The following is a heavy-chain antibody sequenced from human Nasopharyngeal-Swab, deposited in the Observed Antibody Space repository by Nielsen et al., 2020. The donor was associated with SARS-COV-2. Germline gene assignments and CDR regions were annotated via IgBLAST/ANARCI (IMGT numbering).Heavy chain of an antibody. D-gene: IGHD4-17*01. CDR3: ARGATVIHPLGFDY. CDR2: IYHSGST. J-gene: IGHJ4*02. Sequence: WIRQPPGKGLEWIGEIYHSGSTNYNPSLKSRVTISVDTSKNQFSLKLSSVTAEDTAVYYCARGATVIHPLGFDYWGQGTLVTVSS. V-gene: IGHV4-34*01.